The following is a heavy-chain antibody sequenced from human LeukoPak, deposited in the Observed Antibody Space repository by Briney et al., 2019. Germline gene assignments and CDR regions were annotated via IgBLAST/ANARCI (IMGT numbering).Heavy chain of an antibody. CDR2: IYYSGST. CDR3: ARDSTGYSNFDY. Sequence: PSETLSLSCTVSGGSVNSGSYYWNWIRQPPGKGLEWIGYIYYSGSTNYNPSLKSRVTISVDTSKNQFSLKLSSVTAADTAVYYCARDSTGYSNFDYWGQGTLVTVSS. V-gene: IGHV4-61*01. D-gene: IGHD4-11*01. J-gene: IGHJ4*02. CDR1: GGSVNSGSYY.